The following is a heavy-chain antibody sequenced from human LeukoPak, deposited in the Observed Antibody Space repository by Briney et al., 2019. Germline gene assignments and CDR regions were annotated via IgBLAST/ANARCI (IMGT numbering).Heavy chain of an antibody. CDR3: ARSNYDILTGYEY. Sequence: SETLSLTCTVSGGSISSYYWSWIRQPPGKGLEWIGYIYYSGSTNYNPSLKSRVTMSVDTSKNQFSLKLSSVTAADTAVYYCARSNYDILTGYEYWGQGTLVTVSS. V-gene: IGHV4-59*01. J-gene: IGHJ4*02. CDR1: GGSISSYY. CDR2: IYYSGST. D-gene: IGHD3-9*01.